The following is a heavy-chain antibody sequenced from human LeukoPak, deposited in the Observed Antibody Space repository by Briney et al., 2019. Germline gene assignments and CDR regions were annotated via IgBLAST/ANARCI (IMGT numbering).Heavy chain of an antibody. CDR1: GSRFNSYW. Sequence: LGASLKISCQGSGSRFNSYWIAWVRQLPGKGLEWMGIIYPGDSDTRYSPSFRGQITISADKSINTAYLRWSSLKASDTAMYYCARAYYCGGGSCKLEYWGQGTLVTVSS. CDR3: ARAYYCGGGSCKLEY. J-gene: IGHJ4*02. D-gene: IGHD2-15*01. CDR2: IYPGDSDT. V-gene: IGHV5-51*01.